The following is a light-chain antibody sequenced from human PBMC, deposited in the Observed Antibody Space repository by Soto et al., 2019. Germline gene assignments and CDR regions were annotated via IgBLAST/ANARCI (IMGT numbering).Light chain of an antibody. Sequence: EIVLTQSPGTLSLSPGERATLSCRASQSVSSSYLAWYQQKPGQAPRLLIYGASSRATGIPDRFSGSGSGTDFTLTISRLDPADFAVYYCQQYNNWPWTFGQGTNVDIK. J-gene: IGKJ1*01. V-gene: IGKV3-20*01. CDR1: QSVSSSY. CDR2: GAS. CDR3: QQYNNWPWT.